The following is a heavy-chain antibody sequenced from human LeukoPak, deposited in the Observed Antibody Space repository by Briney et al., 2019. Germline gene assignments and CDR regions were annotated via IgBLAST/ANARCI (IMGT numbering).Heavy chain of an antibody. CDR1: GFTFDDYT. CDR2: ISWDGGST. D-gene: IGHD1-14*01. Sequence: GGSLRLSCAASGFTFDDYTMHWVRQAPGKGLEWVSLISWDGGSTYYADSVKGRFTISRDNAKNSLYLQMNSLRAEDTAVYYCARDEPDYWGQGTLVTVSS. CDR3: ARDEPDY. J-gene: IGHJ4*02. V-gene: IGHV3-43*01.